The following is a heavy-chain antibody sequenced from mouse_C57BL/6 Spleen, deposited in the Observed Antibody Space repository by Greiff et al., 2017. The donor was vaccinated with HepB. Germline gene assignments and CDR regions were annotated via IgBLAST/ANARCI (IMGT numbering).Heavy chain of an antibody. Sequence: EVKLVESGGGLVKPGGSLKLSCAASGFTFSSYAMSWVRQTPEKRLEWVATISDGGSYTYYPDNVKGRFTISRDNAKNNLYLQMSHLKSEDTAMYYCARDDDYFDYWGQGTTLTVSS. CDR2: ISDGGSYT. J-gene: IGHJ2*01. CDR1: GFTFSSYA. CDR3: ARDDDYFDY. V-gene: IGHV5-4*01.